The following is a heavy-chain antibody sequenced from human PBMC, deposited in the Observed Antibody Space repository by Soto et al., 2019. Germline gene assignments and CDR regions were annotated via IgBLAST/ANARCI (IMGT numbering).Heavy chain of an antibody. CDR3: ARGTAAGKYYYYYGMDV. J-gene: IGHJ6*02. CDR2: INPNSGGT. CDR1: GYTFTGYY. Sequence: ASVKVSCKVSGYTFTGYYMHWVRQAPGQGLEWMGWINPNSGGTNYAQKFQGRVTMTRDTSISTAYMELSRLRSDDTAVYYCARGTAAGKYYYYYGMDVWGQGTTFTVSS. D-gene: IGHD6-13*01. V-gene: IGHV1-2*02.